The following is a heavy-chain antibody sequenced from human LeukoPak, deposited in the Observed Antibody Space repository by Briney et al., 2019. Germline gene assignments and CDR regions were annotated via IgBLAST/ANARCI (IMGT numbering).Heavy chain of an antibody. J-gene: IGHJ4*02. CDR1: GDDVSTNKAT. CDR3: VRLVGNSWLDY. V-gene: IGHV6-1*01. Sequence: SQTLSLTCAICGDDVSTNKATWNWTRHSPSRGLEWLGRTYYRSQWYNDYAVSVTSQITLTPDTSTNQSSLHLNSVTPDDSAVYYCVRLVGNSWLDYWGQGTLVTVSS. D-gene: IGHD6-13*01. CDR2: TYYRSQWYN.